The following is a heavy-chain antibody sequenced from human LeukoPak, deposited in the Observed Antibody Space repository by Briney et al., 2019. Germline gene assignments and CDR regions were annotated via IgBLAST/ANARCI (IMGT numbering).Heavy chain of an antibody. J-gene: IGHJ4*02. CDR2: ISWGSNVI. D-gene: IGHD5-18*01. V-gene: IGHV3-48*02. CDR1: GFTFSSYS. Sequence: QSGRSLRLSCTASGFTFSSYSMNWVRQAPGKGLEWLSYISWGSNVIYYADSVKGRFTTSRDDAKNSLFLQMNSLTDEDTAVYYCARDPGYSYALDYWGRGTLVTVSS. CDR3: ARDPGYSYALDY.